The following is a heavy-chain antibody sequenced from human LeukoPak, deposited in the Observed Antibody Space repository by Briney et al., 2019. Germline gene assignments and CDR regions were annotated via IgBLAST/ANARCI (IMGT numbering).Heavy chain of an antibody. J-gene: IGHJ3*02. Sequence: SVTVSCTCSVGTLTRIVFSWVRQAPAQGLEWMGGIIPFFGTANYAQELQARVTITADESTSTAYMELSSLRSDDTAVYYCARTYYNDSSGYYYGRDAFDIWGQGTMVTVSS. V-gene: IGHV1-69*01. CDR2: IIPFFGTA. CDR3: ARTYYNDSSGYYYGRDAFDI. D-gene: IGHD3-22*01. CDR1: VGTLTRIV.